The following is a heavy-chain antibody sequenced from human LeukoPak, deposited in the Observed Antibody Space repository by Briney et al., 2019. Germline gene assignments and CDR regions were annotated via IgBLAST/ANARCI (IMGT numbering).Heavy chain of an antibody. J-gene: IGHJ4*02. CDR1: GYIFTSYW. V-gene: IGHV5-51*01. D-gene: IGHD4-23*01. CDR3: ARHTNDFGGNGDY. CDR2: IYPGDSDT. Sequence: GESLKISCKGSGYIFTSYWIGWVRQMPGKGLEWMGTIYPGDSDTRYSPSFQGQVTISADKSISTAYLQWSSLKASDTAMYYCARHTNDFGGNGDYWGQGTLVTVSS.